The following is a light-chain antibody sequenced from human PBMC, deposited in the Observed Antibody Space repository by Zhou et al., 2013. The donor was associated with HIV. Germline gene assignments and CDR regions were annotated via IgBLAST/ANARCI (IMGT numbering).Light chain of an antibody. CDR1: QNINDN. Sequence: EFVLTQSPGTLSLSPGERATLSCRASQNINDNLAWYQQKPGQAPRLLIYGASSRATGIPDRFSGSGSGTDFTLTISRLEPEDFAVYYCQQYISSPLTFGGGTKVEI. CDR3: QQYISSPLT. CDR2: GAS. J-gene: IGKJ4*01. V-gene: IGKV3-20*01.